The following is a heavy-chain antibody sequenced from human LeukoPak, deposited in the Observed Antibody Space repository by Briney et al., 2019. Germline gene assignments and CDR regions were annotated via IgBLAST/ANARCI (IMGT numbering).Heavy chain of an antibody. CDR2: INHSGST. V-gene: IGHV4-34*01. CDR3: ARGISSWFTYFDY. D-gene: IGHD6-13*01. CDR1: GGSFSGYY. J-gene: IGHJ4*02. Sequence: SETLSLTCAVYGGSFSGYYWSWIRQPPGKGLEWIGEINHSGSTNYNPSLKSRVTISVDTSKNQFPLKLSSVTAADTAVYYCARGISSWFTYFDYWGQGTLVTVSS.